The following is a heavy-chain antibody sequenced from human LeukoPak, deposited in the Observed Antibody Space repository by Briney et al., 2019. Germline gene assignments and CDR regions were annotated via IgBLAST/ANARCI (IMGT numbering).Heavy chain of an antibody. J-gene: IGHJ6*02. CDR3: ARDRGDYDYYYGMDV. D-gene: IGHD2-21*02. CDR2: ISSSSSYI. CDR1: GFTFSSYS. Sequence: GGSLRLSCAASGFTFSSYSMNWVRQAPGKGLEWVSSISSSSSYIYYADSVKGRFTISRDNAKNSLYLQMNSLSAEDTAVYYCARDRGDYDYYYGMDVWGQGTTVTVSS. V-gene: IGHV3-21*01.